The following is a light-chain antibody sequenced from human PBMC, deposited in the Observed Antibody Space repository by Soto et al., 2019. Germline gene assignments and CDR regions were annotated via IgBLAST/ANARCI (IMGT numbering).Light chain of an antibody. CDR2: DAS. CDR1: QSISTW. V-gene: IGKV1-5*01. CDR3: QQYNSYSPT. J-gene: IGKJ4*01. Sequence: DIQMTQAPSTLSASAVDRVTITCRASQSISTWLAWYQQKPGKAPKLLIYDASSLESGVPSRFSGSGSGTEFTLTISSLEPDDFATYYCQQYNSYSPTFGRGTKVDIK.